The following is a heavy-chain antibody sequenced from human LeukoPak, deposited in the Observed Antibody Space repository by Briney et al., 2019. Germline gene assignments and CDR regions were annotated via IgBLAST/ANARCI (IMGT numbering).Heavy chain of an antibody. J-gene: IGHJ4*02. Sequence: ASVKVSCKASGYTFTSYGISWVRQAPGQGLEWMGWISAYNGNTNYAQKLQDRFTMTTDISTTTATMELRGLRSDDTAVYYCARDHSSSCQLLDFWGQGTLVTISS. V-gene: IGHV1-18*01. CDR1: GYTFTSYG. CDR2: ISAYNGNT. CDR3: ARDHSSSCQLLDF. D-gene: IGHD6-13*01.